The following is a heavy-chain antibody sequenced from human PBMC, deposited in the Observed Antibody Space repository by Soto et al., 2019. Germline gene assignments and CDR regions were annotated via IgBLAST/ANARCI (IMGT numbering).Heavy chain of an antibody. Sequence: SETLSLTCTVSGASVSSYGWSWIRRPPGKGLEWIGYIYYSGSTNYNPSLESRVTMSADTSKNQFSLQLGSVTAADTAVYYCARDRDAPSAGIDFSGQGTLV. V-gene: IGHV4-59*02. CDR3: ARDRDAPSAGIDF. CDR1: GASVSSYG. CDR2: IYYSGST. D-gene: IGHD2-21*01. J-gene: IGHJ4*02.